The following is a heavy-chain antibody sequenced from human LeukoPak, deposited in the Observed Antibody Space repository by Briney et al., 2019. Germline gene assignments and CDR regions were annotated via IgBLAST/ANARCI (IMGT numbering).Heavy chain of an antibody. D-gene: IGHD2-2*01. Sequence: ASVKVSCKASGGTFSSYAISWVRQAPGQGLEWMGGIIPIFGTANYAQKFQRRVTITADESTSTAYMELSSLRSEDTAEYYCADCSSASCPGWGAFDIWGQGTMVTVSS. V-gene: IGHV1-69*01. CDR3: ADCSSASCPGWGAFDI. J-gene: IGHJ3*02. CDR1: GGTFSSYA. CDR2: IIPIFGTA.